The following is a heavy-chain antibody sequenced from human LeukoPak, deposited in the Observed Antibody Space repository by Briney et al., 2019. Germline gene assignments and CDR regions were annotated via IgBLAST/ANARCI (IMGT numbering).Heavy chain of an antibody. D-gene: IGHD4-17*01. Sequence: GASVKVSCKASDDTFTRSGISWVRQAPGQGLEWMGWISAYNGDTNYAQILQGRVTMTTDTSTSTAYMELRSLRSDDTAVYYCARVFYGDYNWFDPWGQGTLVTVSS. V-gene: IGHV1-18*01. CDR3: ARVFYGDYNWFDP. J-gene: IGHJ5*02. CDR1: DDTFTRSG. CDR2: ISAYNGDT.